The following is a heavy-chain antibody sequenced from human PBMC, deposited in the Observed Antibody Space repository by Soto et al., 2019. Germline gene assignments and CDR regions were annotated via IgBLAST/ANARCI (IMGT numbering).Heavy chain of an antibody. Sequence: QVQLQESGPGLVKPSQTLSLTCTVSGGSIGSGGYYWSWIRQHPGEGLEWIANIYNRGSTYYNPSLKSPVTITLDTSKKQFSLTLSSVTAADTAVYYCARARYYSDSTGYPLFDYWGQGTLVTVSS. D-gene: IGHD3-22*01. J-gene: IGHJ4*02. CDR1: GGSIGSGGYY. CDR2: IYNRGST. CDR3: ARARYYSDSTGYPLFDY. V-gene: IGHV4-31*01.